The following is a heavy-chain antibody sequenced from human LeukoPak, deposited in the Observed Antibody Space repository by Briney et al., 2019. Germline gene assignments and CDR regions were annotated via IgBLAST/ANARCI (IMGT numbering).Heavy chain of an antibody. CDR1: GFTFDDYA. Sequence: PGRSLRLSCAASGFTFDDYAMHWVRQAPGKGLEWVSGISWNSGSIGYADSVKGRFTISRDNAKNSLYLQMNSLRAEDTALYYCAKDDNYDFWSGYYNSALDYWGQGTLVTVSS. J-gene: IGHJ4*02. D-gene: IGHD3-3*01. V-gene: IGHV3-9*01. CDR2: ISWNSGSI. CDR3: AKDDNYDFWSGYYNSALDY.